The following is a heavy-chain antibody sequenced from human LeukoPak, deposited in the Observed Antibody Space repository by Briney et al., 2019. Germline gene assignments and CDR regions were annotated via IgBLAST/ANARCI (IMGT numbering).Heavy chain of an antibody. V-gene: IGHV4-30-2*01. Sequence: SETLSLTCAVSGGSISSGGYSWSWIRQPPGKGLEWIGYIYHSGSTYYNPSLKSRVTISADRSKNQFSLKLSSVTAADTAVYYCARVDGAIFGVGSHYGMDVWGQGTTVTVSS. J-gene: IGHJ6*02. CDR1: GGSISSGGYS. D-gene: IGHD3-3*01. CDR2: IYHSGST. CDR3: ARVDGAIFGVGSHYGMDV.